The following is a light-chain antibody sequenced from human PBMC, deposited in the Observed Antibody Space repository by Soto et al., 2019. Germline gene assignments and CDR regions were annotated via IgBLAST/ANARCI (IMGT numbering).Light chain of an antibody. V-gene: IGLV2-14*03. CDR3: CSYTTSNTRQIV. Sequence: QSALTQPASVSGSPGQSITISCTGTSSDVGGYNYVSWYQHHPGKAPKLTIYDVSNRPSGVSNRFSGSKSGNTASLTISGLQPADEADYYCCSYTTSNTRQIVFGTGTKVTVL. CDR2: DVS. J-gene: IGLJ1*01. CDR1: SSDVGGYNY.